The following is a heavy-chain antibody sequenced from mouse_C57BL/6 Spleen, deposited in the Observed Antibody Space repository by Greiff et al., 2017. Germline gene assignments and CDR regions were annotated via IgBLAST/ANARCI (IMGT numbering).Heavy chain of an antibody. Sequence: VQLQQSGPELVKPGASVKISCKASGYAFSSSWMNWVKQRPGKGLEWIGRIYPGDGDTNYNGKFKGKATLTADKSSSTAYMQLSSLTSEDSAVYFCARGGIYDGYYYAMDYWGQGTSVTVSS. D-gene: IGHD2-3*01. V-gene: IGHV1-82*01. CDR3: ARGGIYDGYYYAMDY. CDR2: IYPGDGDT. J-gene: IGHJ4*01. CDR1: GYAFSSSW.